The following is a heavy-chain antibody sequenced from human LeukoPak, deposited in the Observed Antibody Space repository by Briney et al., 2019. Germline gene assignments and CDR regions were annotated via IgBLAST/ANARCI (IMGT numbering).Heavy chain of an antibody. Sequence: SETLSLTCTVSGGSISSSGYYWGWIRQPPGKGLEYIGSIYYSGNTYSNPSLKSRVTISVDTSKNQFSLKLTSVTAADTAVYYCARDFYKNQWLVLFDYWGQGTLVTVSS. V-gene: IGHV4-39*07. J-gene: IGHJ4*02. D-gene: IGHD6-19*01. CDR3: ARDFYKNQWLVLFDY. CDR1: GGSISSSGYY. CDR2: IYYSGNT.